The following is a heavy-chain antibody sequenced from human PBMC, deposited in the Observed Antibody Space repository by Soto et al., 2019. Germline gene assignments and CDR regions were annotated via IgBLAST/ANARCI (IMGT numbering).Heavy chain of an antibody. Sequence: LRLSCASSGFTFSSYGMHWVRQAPGKGLEWVAVISYDGSNKYYADSVKGRFTISRDNSKNTLYLQMNSLRAEDTAVYYCAKAGYGDYYHDAFDIWGQGTMVTVSS. V-gene: IGHV3-30*18. J-gene: IGHJ3*02. D-gene: IGHD4-17*01. CDR2: ISYDGSNK. CDR1: GFTFSSYG. CDR3: AKAGYGDYYHDAFDI.